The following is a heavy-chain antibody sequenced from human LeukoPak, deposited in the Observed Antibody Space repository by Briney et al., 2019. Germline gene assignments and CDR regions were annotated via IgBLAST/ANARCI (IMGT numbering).Heavy chain of an antibody. CDR1: GFTFSSYA. CDR3: AKDYYYDSSGYYSVFDY. CDR2: ISGSGGST. Sequence: AGGSLRLSCAASGFTFSSYAMSWVRQAPGEGLEWVSAISGSGGSTYYADSVKGRFTISRDNSKNTLYLQMNSLRAEDTAVYYCAKDYYYDSSGYYSVFDYWGQGTLVTVSS. V-gene: IGHV3-23*01. D-gene: IGHD3-22*01. J-gene: IGHJ4*02.